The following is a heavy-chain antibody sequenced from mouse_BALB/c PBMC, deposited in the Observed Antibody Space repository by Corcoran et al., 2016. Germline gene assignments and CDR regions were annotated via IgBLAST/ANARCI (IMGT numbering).Heavy chain of an antibody. CDR2: IDPANGNT. Sequence: EVQLQQSGAELVKPGASVKLSCTASGFNNKDTYMHWVKQRPEQGLEWIGRIDPANGNTKYDPKFQGKATITADTSSNTAYLQLSSLTSEDTAVYYCAKAIPSDWGQGTTLTVSS. J-gene: IGHJ2*01. CDR1: GFNNKDTY. CDR3: AKAIPSD. V-gene: IGHV14-3*02. D-gene: IGHD3-2*02.